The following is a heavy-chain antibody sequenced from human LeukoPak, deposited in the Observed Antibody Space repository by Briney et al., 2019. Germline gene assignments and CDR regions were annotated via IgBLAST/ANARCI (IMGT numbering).Heavy chain of an antibody. Sequence: PGRSLRLSCAASGFTFSSYAMHWVRQAPGKGLEWVAVISYDGSNKYYADSVKGRFTISRDNSKNTLYLQTNSLRAEDTAVYYCAGAGFDYWGQGTPVTVSS. J-gene: IGHJ4*02. CDR3: AGAGFDY. CDR2: ISYDGSNK. CDR1: GFTFSSYA. V-gene: IGHV3-30*04. D-gene: IGHD3-16*01.